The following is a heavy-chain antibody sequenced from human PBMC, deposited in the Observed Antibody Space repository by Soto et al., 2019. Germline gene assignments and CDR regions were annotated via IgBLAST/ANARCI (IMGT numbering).Heavy chain of an antibody. CDR1: GFSFNVYY. CDR3: ARDSAGTRTFPHNAFNL. D-gene: IGHD2-15*01. J-gene: IGHJ3*01. V-gene: IGHV3-11*01. Sequence: QEQLAESGGGLVKPGGSLRLSCAASGFSFNVYYMTWIRQAPGSGLEWVASISILGDSTYYADSVKGGFTISRDNVKNGQELQMETLVDEDTAVYYCARDSAGTRTFPHNAFNLWGQGTPVTVAS. CDR2: ISILGDST.